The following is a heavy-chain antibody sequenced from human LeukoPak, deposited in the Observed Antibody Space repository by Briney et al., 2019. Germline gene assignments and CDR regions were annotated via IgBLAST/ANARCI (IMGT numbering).Heavy chain of an antibody. J-gene: IGHJ4*02. CDR2: ISYDGSNK. D-gene: IGHD4-23*01. CDR3: ARDLGVTNYYFDY. CDR1: GFTFSSYA. V-gene: IGHV3-30-3*01. Sequence: GSLRLSCAASGFTFSSYAMHWVRQAPGKGLEWVAVISYDGSNKYYADSVKGRFTISRDNSKNTLYLQMNSLRAEDTAVYYCARDLGVTNYYFDYWGQGTLVTVSS.